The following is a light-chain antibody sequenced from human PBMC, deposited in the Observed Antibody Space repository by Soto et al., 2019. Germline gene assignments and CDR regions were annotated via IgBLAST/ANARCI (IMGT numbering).Light chain of an antibody. CDR3: AAWDDSLDGYV. J-gene: IGLJ1*01. Sequence: QSVLTQPPSASGTPGQRVTISCSGSSSNIGSNNVNWYQQLPGAAPKLLIHSNNQRPSGVPDRFSGSKSGTSASLAISGLQSEDEADYYCAAWDDSLDGYVFGTGTRSPS. CDR2: SNN. CDR1: SSNIGSNN. V-gene: IGLV1-44*01.